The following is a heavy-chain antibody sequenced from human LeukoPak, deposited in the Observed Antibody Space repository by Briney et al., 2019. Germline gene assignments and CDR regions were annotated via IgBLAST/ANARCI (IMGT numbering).Heavy chain of an antibody. Sequence: PGGSLRLSCAASGFTFSSYAMSWVRQAPGKGLEWVSEISGRGGDTYYADSVKGRFTISRDNAKNSLYLQMNSLRAEDTAVYYCAREAYSYGYGGLFDYWGQGTLVTVSS. D-gene: IGHD5-18*01. CDR2: ISGRGGDT. J-gene: IGHJ4*02. CDR1: GFTFSSYA. V-gene: IGHV3-23*01. CDR3: AREAYSYGYGGLFDY.